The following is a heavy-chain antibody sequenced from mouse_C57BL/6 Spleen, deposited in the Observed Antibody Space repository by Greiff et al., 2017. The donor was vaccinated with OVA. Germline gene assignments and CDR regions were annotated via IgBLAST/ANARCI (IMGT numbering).Heavy chain of an antibody. CDR1: GYTFTSYW. Sequence: QVQLQQPGTELVKPGASGYTFTSYWMHWVKQRPGQGLEWIGNINPSNGGTNYNEKFKSKATLTVDKSSSTAYMQLSSLTSEDSAVYYCARRDWGFDYWGQGTTLTVSS. J-gene: IGHJ2*01. CDR2: INPSNGGT. D-gene: IGHD4-1*01. V-gene: IGHV1-53*01. CDR3: ARRDWGFDY.